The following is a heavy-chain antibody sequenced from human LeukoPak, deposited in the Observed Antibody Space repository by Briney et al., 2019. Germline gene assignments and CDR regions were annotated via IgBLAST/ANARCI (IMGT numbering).Heavy chain of an antibody. Sequence: ASVTVSCKASGYTFTGYYMHWVRQAPGQGLEWMGWINPNSGGTNYAQKFQGRVTMTRDTSISTAYMELSRLRSDDTAVYYCATAFDYDIFSCYLHANPNALFLDYYYMGVWGKGTTVTLSS. CDR1: GYTFTGYY. D-gene: IGHD3-9*01. CDR2: INPNSGGT. J-gene: IGHJ6*03. CDR3: ATAFDYDIFSCYLHANPNALFLDYYYMGV. V-gene: IGHV1-2*02.